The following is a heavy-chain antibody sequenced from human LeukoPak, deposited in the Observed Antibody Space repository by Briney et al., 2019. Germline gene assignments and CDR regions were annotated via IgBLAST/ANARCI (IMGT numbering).Heavy chain of an antibody. D-gene: IGHD3-10*01. CDR1: GFTFSNAW. CDR2: VKSNADDGTT. CDR3: ATEGGSGSYYGDDAFDM. J-gene: IGHJ3*02. Sequence: GGSLRLSCAASGFTFSNAWMSWVRQAPGKGLEWVGRVKSNADDGTTDYAAPVQGRFTISRDDSKNTLSLQMNSLKTEDTAVYYCATEGGSGSYYGDDAFDMWGQGTMVTVSS. V-gene: IGHV3-15*01.